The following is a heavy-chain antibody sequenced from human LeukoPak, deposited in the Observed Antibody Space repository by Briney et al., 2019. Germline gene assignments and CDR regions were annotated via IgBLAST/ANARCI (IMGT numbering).Heavy chain of an antibody. Sequence: GGSLRLSCAASGFTFSSCSMNWVRQAPGKGLEWVSSISSSSSYIYYADSVKGRFTISRDNAKNSLYLQMNSLRAEDTAVYYCARDLVGHYYDSSGYYPFDYWGQGTLVTVSS. J-gene: IGHJ4*02. V-gene: IGHV3-21*01. CDR3: ARDLVGHYYDSSGYYPFDY. CDR2: ISSSSSYI. D-gene: IGHD3-22*01. CDR1: GFTFSSCS.